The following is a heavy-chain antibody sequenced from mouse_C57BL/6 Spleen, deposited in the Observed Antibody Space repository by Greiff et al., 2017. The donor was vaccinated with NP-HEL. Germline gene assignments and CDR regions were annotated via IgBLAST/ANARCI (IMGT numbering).Heavy chain of an antibody. D-gene: IGHD1-1*01. CDR1: GFSLTSYG. Sequence: VMLVESGPGLVQPSQSLSITCTVSGFSLTSYGVHWVRQSPGKGLEWLGVIWSGGSTDYNAAFISRLSISKDNSKSQVFFKMNSLQADDTAIYYCARTHGSSEGAMDYWGQGTSVTVSS. V-gene: IGHV2-2*01. CDR3: ARTHGSSEGAMDY. J-gene: IGHJ4*01. CDR2: IWSGGST.